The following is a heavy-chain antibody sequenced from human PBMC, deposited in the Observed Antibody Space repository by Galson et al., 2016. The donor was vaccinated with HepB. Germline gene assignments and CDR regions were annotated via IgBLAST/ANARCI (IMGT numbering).Heavy chain of an antibody. Sequence: SLRLSCAASGLTFSDYWMVWVRQVPGKGLQWVASIKQDGSETYYVDSVKGRFTISRDNAKNSLYLQMNSLRAEDTSVYYCAREEGHIVVVTAGTLMMDVWGQGTTVTVSS. D-gene: IGHD2-21*02. CDR1: GLTFSDYW. J-gene: IGHJ6*02. V-gene: IGHV3-7*01. CDR2: IKQDGSET. CDR3: AREEGHIVVVTAGTLMMDV.